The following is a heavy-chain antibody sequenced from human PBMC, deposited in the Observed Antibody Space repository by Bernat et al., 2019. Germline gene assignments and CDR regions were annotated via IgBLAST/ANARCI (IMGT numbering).Heavy chain of an antibody. J-gene: IGHJ2*01. CDR2: IYSGGST. V-gene: IGHV3-53*02. D-gene: IGHD3-22*01. CDR1: GFTVSSNY. Sequence: EVQLVETGGGLIQPGGSLRLSCAASGFTVSSNYMSWVRQAPGKGLEWVSVIYSGGSTYYADSVKGRFTIPRDNSKNTLYLQMNSLRAEDTAVYYCARGITMIVVGKLDLWGRGTLVTVSS. CDR3: ARGITMIVVGKLDL.